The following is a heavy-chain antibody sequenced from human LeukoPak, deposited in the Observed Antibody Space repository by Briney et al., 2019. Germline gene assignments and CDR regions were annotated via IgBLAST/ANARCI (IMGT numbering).Heavy chain of an antibody. CDR3: ASAGTSYGDQFFDY. CDR2: IKHDGSEK. V-gene: IGHV3-7*01. J-gene: IGHJ4*02. D-gene: IGHD4-17*01. CDR1: GFTFSSYW. Sequence: GGSLRLSCAASGFTFSSYWMIWVRKAPGKGLEWVANIKHDGSEKYYVDSVKGRFTVSRDNAKNSLYLQMNSLRAEDTAVYYCASAGTSYGDQFFDYWGRGTLVTVSS.